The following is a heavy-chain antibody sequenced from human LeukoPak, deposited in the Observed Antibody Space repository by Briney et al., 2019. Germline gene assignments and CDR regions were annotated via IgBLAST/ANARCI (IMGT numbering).Heavy chain of an antibody. V-gene: IGHV4-4*02. D-gene: IGHD3-10*01. CDR3: ARGRYYYAP. J-gene: IGHJ3*01. Sequence: PSETLSLTCTVSGGSISSSNWWSWVRQPPGKGLEWIGEINHSGSTNYNPSLKSRVTISVDTSKNQFSLKLSSVTAADTAVYYCARGRYYYAPWGQGTMVTVSS. CDR2: INHSGST. CDR1: GGSISSSNW.